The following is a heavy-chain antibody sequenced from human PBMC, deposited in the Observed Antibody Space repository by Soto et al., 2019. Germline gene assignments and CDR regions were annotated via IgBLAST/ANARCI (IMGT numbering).Heavy chain of an antibody. CDR2: IIPIFGTA. CDR3: ARGQALVVVICAFDI. CDR1: GGTFSSYA. Sequence: SVKVSCKASGGTFSSYAISWVRQAPGQGLEWMGGIIPIFGTANYAQKVQGRVTITADESTSTAYMELSSLRSEDTAVYYCARGQALVVVICAFDIWGQGTMVTVSS. V-gene: IGHV1-69*13. J-gene: IGHJ3*02. D-gene: IGHD3-22*01.